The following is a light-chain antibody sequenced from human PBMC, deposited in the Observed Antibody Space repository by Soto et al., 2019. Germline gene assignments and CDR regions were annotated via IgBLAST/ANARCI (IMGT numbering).Light chain of an antibody. Sequence: EIVLTQSPGTLSLSPGERATLSCRASQSVSSSYLAWYQQKPGQAPRLLIYGASSRATGNPDRFSGSGSGTDFTLTISRLEPEDVAVYYCQQYGSSPSITFGQGTRLEIK. CDR1: QSVSSSY. J-gene: IGKJ5*01. CDR3: QQYGSSPSIT. CDR2: GAS. V-gene: IGKV3-20*01.